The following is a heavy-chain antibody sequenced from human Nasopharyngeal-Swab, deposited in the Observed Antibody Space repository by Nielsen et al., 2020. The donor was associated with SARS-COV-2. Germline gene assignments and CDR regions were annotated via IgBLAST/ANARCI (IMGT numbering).Heavy chain of an antibody. J-gene: IGHJ3*02. CDR1: GFTFDDYA. D-gene: IGHD5-24*01. Sequence: SLKISCAASGFTFDDYAMHWVRQAPGKGLEWVSGIAWNSGSLAYVDSVKGRFTISRDNAKNSLYLQMNSLRAEDTAVYYCARWAGRDAFDIWGQGTMVTVSS. CDR3: ARWAGRDAFDI. CDR2: IAWNSGSL. V-gene: IGHV3-9*01.